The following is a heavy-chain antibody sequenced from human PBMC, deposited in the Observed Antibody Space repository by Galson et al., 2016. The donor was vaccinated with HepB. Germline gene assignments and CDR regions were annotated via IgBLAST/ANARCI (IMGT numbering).Heavy chain of an antibody. CDR2: ILPFFGTV. D-gene: IGHD5-18*01. J-gene: IGHJ4*02. V-gene: IGHV1-69*06. Sequence: SVKVSCKASGGSFSSYAISWVRQAPGQGLEWMGGILPFFGTVNYAQKFQDRVTITADKSTSTAYMEMSSLRSEDTAVYFCARERATIVETAMVSYFDYWGQGTLVTVSS. CDR3: ARERATIVETAMVSYFDY. CDR1: GGSFSSYA.